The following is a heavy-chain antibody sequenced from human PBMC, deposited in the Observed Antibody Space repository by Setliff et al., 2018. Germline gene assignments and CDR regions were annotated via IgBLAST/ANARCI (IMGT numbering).Heavy chain of an antibody. CDR3: AKATLWFGELGGWFDP. Sequence: ASVKVSCKASGYTFTGYYMHWVRQAPGQGLEWMGWINPNSGGTNPAQKFQGRVTMTRDTSTSTVYVELSSLRAEDTAVYYCAKATLWFGELGGWFDPWGQGTLVTVSS. CDR2: INPNSGGT. V-gene: IGHV1-2*02. J-gene: IGHJ5*02. CDR1: GYTFTGYY. D-gene: IGHD3-10*01.